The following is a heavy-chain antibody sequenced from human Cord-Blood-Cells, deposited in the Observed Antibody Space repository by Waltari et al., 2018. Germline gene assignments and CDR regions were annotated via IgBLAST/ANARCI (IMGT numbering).Heavy chain of an antibody. CDR1: GYNFTGYY. CDR3: ARPLELGTEGDY. V-gene: IGHV1-2*06. Sequence: QVQLVQSGAEVKKPGASVKVSCKASGYNFTGYYMHWVRQAPGQGLEWMGRINPNRGGTNYAQKFQGRVTMTRDTSISTAYMELSRLRSDDTAVYYCARPLELGTEGDYWGQGTLVTVSS. D-gene: IGHD7-27*01. J-gene: IGHJ4*02. CDR2: INPNRGGT.